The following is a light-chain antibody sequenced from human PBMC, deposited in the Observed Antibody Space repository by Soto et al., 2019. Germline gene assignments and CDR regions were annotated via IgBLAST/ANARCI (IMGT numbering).Light chain of an antibody. CDR3: QHYNSYSEA. Sequence: DIQMTQSPSTLSASVGGRLTITCRASQTISSWLAWYQQKQGKAPKLMIYKASTLKSGVPSRFSGSGYGTEFTLTISSLQPDDFATYYCQHYNSYSEAFGQGTKVDIK. CDR1: QTISSW. V-gene: IGKV1-5*03. CDR2: KAS. J-gene: IGKJ1*01.